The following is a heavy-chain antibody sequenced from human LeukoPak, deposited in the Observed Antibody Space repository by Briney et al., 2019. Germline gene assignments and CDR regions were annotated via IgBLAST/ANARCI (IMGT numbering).Heavy chain of an antibody. V-gene: IGHV3-7*01. Sequence: PGGSLRLSCAASGFTFSSYWMSWVRQAPGKGLEWAANIKQDGSEKYYVDSVKGRFTISRDNAKNSLYLQMNSLRAEDTAVYYCARGPSNYYYYYMDVWGKGTTVTVSS. CDR1: GFTFSSYW. CDR2: IKQDGSEK. CDR3: ARGPSNYYYYYMDV. J-gene: IGHJ6*03.